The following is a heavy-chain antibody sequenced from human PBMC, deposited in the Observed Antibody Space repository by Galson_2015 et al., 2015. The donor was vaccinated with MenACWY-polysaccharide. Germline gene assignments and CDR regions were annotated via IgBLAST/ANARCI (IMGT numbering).Heavy chain of an antibody. J-gene: IGHJ4*02. CDR2: IGGSGSNT. CDR3: ARVQGGYSNDWHHPYYFDY. Sequence: SLRLSCAASGFTFSNYAMSWVRQAPGKGLEWVSTIGGSGSNTHYADSVKGRFTISGDNSKNTLSLQMNSLRAEDTAVYYCARVQGGYSNDWHHPYYFDYWGQGTLVTVSS. CDR1: GFTFSNYA. D-gene: IGHD6-13*01. V-gene: IGHV3-23*01.